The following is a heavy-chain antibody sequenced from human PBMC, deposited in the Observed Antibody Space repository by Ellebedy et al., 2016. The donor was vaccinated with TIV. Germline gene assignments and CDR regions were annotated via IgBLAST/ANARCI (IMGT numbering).Heavy chain of an antibody. CDR3: ERVSQVWFGELLTRNYYYGMDV. J-gene: IGHJ6*02. Sequence: GESLKISCAASGFTFSSYWMSWVRQAPGKGLEWVANIKQDGSEKYYVDSVKGRFTISRDNSKDTLYLQMNSLRAEDTAVYYCERVSQVWFGELLTRNYYYGMDVWGQGTTVTVSS. D-gene: IGHD3-10*01. CDR1: GFTFSSYW. V-gene: IGHV3-7*01. CDR2: IKQDGSEK.